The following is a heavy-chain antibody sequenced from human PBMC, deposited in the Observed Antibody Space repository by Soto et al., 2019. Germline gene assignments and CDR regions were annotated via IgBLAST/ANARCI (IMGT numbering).Heavy chain of an antibody. CDR1: GFTFSSYA. CDR2: ISGSGGST. J-gene: IGHJ4*02. V-gene: IGHV3-23*01. D-gene: IGHD6-19*01. CDR3: AKDLSSGWVYYFDY. Sequence: GGSLRLSCAASGFTFSSYAMSWVRQAPGKGLEWVSAISGSGGSTYDADSVKGRFTISRDNSKNTLYLQMNSLRAEDTAVYYCAKDLSSGWVYYFDYWGQGTLVTVSS.